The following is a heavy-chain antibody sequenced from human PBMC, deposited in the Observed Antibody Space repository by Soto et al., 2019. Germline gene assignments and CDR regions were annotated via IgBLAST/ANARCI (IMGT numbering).Heavy chain of an antibody. J-gene: IGHJ5*02. CDR3: ARFRVDGDAVP. D-gene: IGHD4-17*01. V-gene: IGHV3-74*01. CDR2: INGDGSST. Sequence: EMQLVESGGGLVQPGQSLRLSCAASGFVFSNYWMHSVRQTPGKGLVWVSRINGDGSSTSYADSVRGRFTISRDNAKNALYLQMDSLRTEDTALYYCARFRVDGDAVPWGQGTLVTVFS. CDR1: GFVFSNYW.